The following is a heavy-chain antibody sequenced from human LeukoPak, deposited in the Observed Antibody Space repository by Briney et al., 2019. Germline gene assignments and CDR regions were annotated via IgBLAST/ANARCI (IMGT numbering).Heavy chain of an antibody. V-gene: IGHV5-51*01. CDR2: IYPGDSDT. J-gene: IGHJ5*02. CDR1: GYSFTSYW. Sequence: GESLKISCKGSGYSFTSYWIGWVRQMPGKGLEWMGIIYPGDSDTRYSASFQGQVTISADKSISTAYLQWSSLKASDTAMYYCARLPRVVPAALGGWFDPWGQGTLVTVSS. D-gene: IGHD2-2*01. CDR3: ARLPRVVPAALGGWFDP.